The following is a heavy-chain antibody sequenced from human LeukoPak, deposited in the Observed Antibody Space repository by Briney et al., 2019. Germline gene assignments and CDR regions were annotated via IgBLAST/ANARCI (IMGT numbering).Heavy chain of an antibody. CDR1: GYTFTSYG. V-gene: IGHV1-18*01. Sequence: ASVKVSCKASGYTFTSYGISWVRQAPGQGLEWMGWISAYNGNTNYAQKLQGRVTMTTDTSTSTAYMEPRSPRSDDTAVYYCAREEDTYPIWFDPWGQGTLVTVSS. J-gene: IGHJ5*02. CDR2: ISAYNGNT. D-gene: IGHD2-15*01. CDR3: AREEDTYPIWFDP.